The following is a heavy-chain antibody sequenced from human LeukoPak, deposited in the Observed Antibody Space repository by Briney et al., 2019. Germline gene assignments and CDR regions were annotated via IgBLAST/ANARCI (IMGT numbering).Heavy chain of an antibody. D-gene: IGHD1-26*01. V-gene: IGHV4-39*07. CDR2: AYYSGLT. Sequence: SETLSLTCSVSRDSVSRSSYYWGWLRQPPGKGLEWLGSAYYSGLTYYHSSLKSRLQISIDTSKDQISLKLISVSAADTAVYYCARDFTVGTPKRAFDIWGQRTMVTVST. J-gene: IGHJ3*02. CDR1: RDSVSRSSYY. CDR3: ARDFTVGTPKRAFDI.